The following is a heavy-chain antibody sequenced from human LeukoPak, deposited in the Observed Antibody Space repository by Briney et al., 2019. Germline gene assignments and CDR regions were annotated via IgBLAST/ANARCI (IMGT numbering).Heavy chain of an antibody. D-gene: IGHD3-9*01. J-gene: IGHJ5*02. CDR1: GFTFSSYW. Sequence: GGSLRLSCAASGFTFSSYWMRWVRQAPGEGLEWVANIKQDGSEKYYVDSVKGRFTISRDNSKNTLYLQMNSLRAEDTAVYYCAKSSSPGRSLLRYFDWTRPNWFDPWGQGTLVTVSS. V-gene: IGHV3-7*03. CDR3: AKSSSPGRSLLRYFDWTRPNWFDP. CDR2: IKQDGSEK.